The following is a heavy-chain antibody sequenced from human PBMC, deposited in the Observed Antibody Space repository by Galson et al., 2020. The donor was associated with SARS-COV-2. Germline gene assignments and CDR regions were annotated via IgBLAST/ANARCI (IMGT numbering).Heavy chain of an antibody. CDR2: FNHEDGET. V-gene: IGHV1-24*01. J-gene: IGHJ5*02. CDR1: GYTLTELS. Sequence: ASVKVSCKVSGYTLTELSMHCVRQPPGKELEWMGGFNHEDGETTYSHKFQGSVTMTEDTSTDTAYMELSSLRSEDTAVDYCATSNPQAAFNGFDAWGQGTLVTVSS. D-gene: IGHD2-15*01. CDR3: ATSNPQAAFNGFDA.